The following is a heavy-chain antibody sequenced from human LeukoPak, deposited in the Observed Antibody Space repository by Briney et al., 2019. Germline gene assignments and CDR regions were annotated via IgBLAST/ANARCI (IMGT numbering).Heavy chain of an antibody. J-gene: IGHJ4*02. D-gene: IGHD4-17*01. Sequence: ASVRVSCKASNYTFSDYDFTWVRQAPGRGREWMGWVSKYTGNADYAPKFQGRVSMTTDTSTRTAYMELRSLRPDDTAVYFCAREDDRSFGAYDCWGQGTLVTVS. CDR2: VSKYTGNA. CDR3: AREDDRSFGAYDC. V-gene: IGHV1-18*01. CDR1: NYTFSDYD.